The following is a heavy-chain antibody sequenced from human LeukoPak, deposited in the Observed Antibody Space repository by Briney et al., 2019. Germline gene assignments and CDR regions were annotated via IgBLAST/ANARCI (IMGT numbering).Heavy chain of an antibody. CDR3: AREMNYDDYRTSDY. J-gene: IGHJ4*02. Sequence: GASVTVSFKSSVYTFTFYYMHWVRQAPGQGFEWMGRIDSNSGGTNYAQNFQGRVTMTRDTSISTVYMELISLRSDDTAVYYCAREMNYDDYRTSDYWGQGTLVTVSS. D-gene: IGHD4-17*01. CDR2: IDSNSGGT. V-gene: IGHV1-2*02. CDR1: VYTFTFYY.